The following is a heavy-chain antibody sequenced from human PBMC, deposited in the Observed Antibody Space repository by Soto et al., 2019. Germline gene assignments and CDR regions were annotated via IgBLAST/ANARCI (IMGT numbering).Heavy chain of an antibody. CDR2: IETTGDT. Sequence: PGGSLRLSCVISGFSFGTYDMHWVRQATGGRPKWVSVIETTGDTHYADSVKGRFTISRETSKNSLYLQMNSLNVGVTALYYCAKAGRDGRDSRNWLEAWGQGTLVTVSS. D-gene: IGHD2-21*01. J-gene: IGHJ5*01. CDR3: AKAGRDGRDSRNWLEA. V-gene: IGHV3-13*01. CDR1: GFSFGTYD.